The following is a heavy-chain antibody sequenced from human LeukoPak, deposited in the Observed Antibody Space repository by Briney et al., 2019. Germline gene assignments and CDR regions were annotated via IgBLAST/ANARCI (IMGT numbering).Heavy chain of an antibody. CDR2: MNEGGSKK. CDR3: AKDNRRHYTSGPNPDSLH. V-gene: IGHV3-7*03. D-gene: IGHD6-19*01. CDR1: GLTFSTYW. J-gene: IGHJ4*02. Sequence: GGSLRLSCTASGLTFSTYWMSWVRQAPGKGLEWVANMNEGGSKKYYVGSVKGRFTISRDNAKNSLYLQMNSLRVEDTAFYYCAKDNRRHYTSGPNPDSLHWGQGALVTVSS.